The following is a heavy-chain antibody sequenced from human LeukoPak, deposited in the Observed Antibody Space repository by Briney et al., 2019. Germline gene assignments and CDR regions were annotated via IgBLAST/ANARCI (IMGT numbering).Heavy chain of an antibody. J-gene: IGHJ4*02. Sequence: SETLSLTCTVSGASISSWYWSWIRQSPEKGLEWIGDIYGSGSTNYNPSLKSRVSMSTDTSKNQFSLKLNSVTAADTAVYYCARQTALVGYASGLGFNYWGQGILVTVSS. V-gene: IGHV4-59*01. D-gene: IGHD2-2*01. CDR2: IYGSGST. CDR1: GASISSWY. CDR3: ARQTALVGYASGLGFNY.